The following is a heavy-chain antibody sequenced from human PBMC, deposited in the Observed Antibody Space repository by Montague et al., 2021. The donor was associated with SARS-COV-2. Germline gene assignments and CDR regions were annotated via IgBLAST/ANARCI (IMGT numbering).Heavy chain of an antibody. J-gene: IGHJ3*02. CDR3: ARGSGWMGNAFDI. CDR1: GGSISSYH. Sequence: SETLSLTCTVSGGSISSYHWSWIRQPPGKGLEWIGYIYYSGSTNYNPSLKSRATISVDTSKNQFSLKLSSVTAADTAVYYCARGSGWMGNAFDIWGQGTMVTVSS. V-gene: IGHV4-59*01. D-gene: IGHD6-19*01. CDR2: IYYSGST.